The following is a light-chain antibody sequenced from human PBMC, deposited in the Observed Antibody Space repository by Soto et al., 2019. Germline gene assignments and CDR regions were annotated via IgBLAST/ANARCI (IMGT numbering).Light chain of an antibody. CDR2: LNSDGSH. CDR1: SGHSSYA. Sequence: QPVLTQSPSASASLGASVKLTCTLSSGHSSYAIAWHQQQPEKGPRYLMKLNSDGSHSKGDGIPDRFSGSSSGAERYLTISSLQSEDEADYYCQTWGRAVFGGGTKLTVL. V-gene: IGLV4-69*01. CDR3: QTWGRAV. J-gene: IGLJ2*01.